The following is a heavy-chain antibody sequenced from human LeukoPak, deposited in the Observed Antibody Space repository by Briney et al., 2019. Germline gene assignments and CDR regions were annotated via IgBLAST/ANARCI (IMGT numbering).Heavy chain of an antibody. CDR3: AVGDYYGSGSFDY. Sequence: SETLSLTCTVSGGSISSSSHYWGWIRQPPGKGLEWIGSIYYSGSTYYNPSLKSRVTISVDTSKNQFSLKPSSVTAADTAVYYCAVGDYYGSGSFDYWGQGTLVTDSS. J-gene: IGHJ4*02. CDR2: IYYSGST. D-gene: IGHD3-10*01. V-gene: IGHV4-39*01. CDR1: GGSISSSSHY.